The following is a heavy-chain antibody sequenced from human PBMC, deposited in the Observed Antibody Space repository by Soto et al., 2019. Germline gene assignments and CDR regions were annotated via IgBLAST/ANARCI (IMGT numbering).Heavy chain of an antibody. CDR1: GFTVSSDH. CDR2: IYVDGRT. D-gene: IGHD6-19*01. Sequence: VPLVESGGGLAQPGGSLRLSCAASGFTVSSDHMSWVRQVPGKGLEWVSVIYVDGRTFYADSVKGRFTISRDNSKNTLYRQMNGLRAEDTAIYYCVRENSGWSRAQGYWGQGTLVTVSS. CDR3: VRENSGWSRAQGY. V-gene: IGHV3-66*01. J-gene: IGHJ4*02.